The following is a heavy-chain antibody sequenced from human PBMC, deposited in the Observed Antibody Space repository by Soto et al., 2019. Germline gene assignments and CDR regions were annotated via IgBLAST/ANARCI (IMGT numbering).Heavy chain of an antibody. CDR3: ARDGAWRGFDV. Sequence: SETLSLTCTFSCDSIISGGYSWSWIRQPPGKGLEWVGYIDRSGSTYYNPSLQSRVTISVDRSSHQFSLSLTSVTAADTAFYYCARDGAWRGFDVWGQGTTVTVSS. V-gene: IGHV4-30-2*01. CDR1: CDSIISGGYS. D-gene: IGHD1-26*01. CDR2: IDRSGST. J-gene: IGHJ6*02.